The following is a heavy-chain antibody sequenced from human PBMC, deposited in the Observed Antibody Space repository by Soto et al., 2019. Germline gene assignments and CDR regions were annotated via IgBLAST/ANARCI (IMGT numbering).Heavy chain of an antibody. V-gene: IGHV3-30*03. CDR3: GAGQFFSDY. J-gene: IGHJ4*02. CDR2: ISFDGSNT. CDR1: GFTFSSYG. D-gene: IGHD6-19*01. Sequence: QVQLVESGGGVVQPGRSLRLSCAASGFTFSSYGMHWVRQAPGKGLEWVARISFDGSNTYYADSVKGRFTISRDNSQNTLYLQMHSLTAEDTSLYYCGAGQFFSDYWGQGALVTVSS.